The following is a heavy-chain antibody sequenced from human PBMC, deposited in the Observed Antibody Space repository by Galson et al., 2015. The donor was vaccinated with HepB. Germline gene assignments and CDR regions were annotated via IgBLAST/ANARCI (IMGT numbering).Heavy chain of an antibody. J-gene: IGHJ3*01. D-gene: IGHD3-16*01. CDR2: ICWNSDTI. Sequence: PLRLSCAAPGFIFDTYAMHWARQAPGKGLEWVSGICWNSDTIGYADSVKGRFTISRDNAKSSLYLQMNSLRAEDTALYYCAKEGLDAFDVWGQGTLVTVSS. CDR1: GFIFDTYA. V-gene: IGHV3-9*01. CDR3: AKEGLDAFDV.